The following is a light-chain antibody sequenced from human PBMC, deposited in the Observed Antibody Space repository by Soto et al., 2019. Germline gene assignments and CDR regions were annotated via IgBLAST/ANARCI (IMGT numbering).Light chain of an antibody. J-gene: IGKJ5*01. CDR3: QQHGSSPIT. CDR1: RSVTNNY. CDR2: GAS. Sequence: EIVLTQSPGTLSFFPGERATLSCRVSRSVTNNYLAWHQQKPGQTPRLLIYGASSRATGIPDRFSGSGSGTDFTLTISRLEPEDFAVYYCQQHGSSPITFGQGTRLEIK. V-gene: IGKV3-20*01.